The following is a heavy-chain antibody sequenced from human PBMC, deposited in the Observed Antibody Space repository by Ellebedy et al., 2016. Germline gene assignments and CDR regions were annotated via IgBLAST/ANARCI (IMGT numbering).Heavy chain of an antibody. Sequence: GGSLRLSCAASGFTFSSYSMNWVRQAPGKGLEWVSSISSSSSYIYYADSVKGRFTISRDNAKNSLYLQMNSLRAEDTAVYCFCYYYDSSGYPVYYFDYWGQGTLVTVSS. CDR1: GFTFSSYS. CDR2: ISSSSSYI. J-gene: IGHJ4*02. V-gene: IGHV3-21*01. D-gene: IGHD3-22*01. CDR3: CYYYDSSGYPVYYFDY.